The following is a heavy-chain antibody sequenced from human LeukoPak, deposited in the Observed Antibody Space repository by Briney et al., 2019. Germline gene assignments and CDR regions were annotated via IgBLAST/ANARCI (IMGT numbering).Heavy chain of an antibody. J-gene: IGHJ4*02. CDR1: GLTFSSYA. V-gene: IGHV3-23*01. CDR2: ISGSGGST. CDR3: AKRPYYDVLTGYYPFDY. Sequence: GGSLRLSCAASGLTFSSYAMSWVRQAPGKGLEWVSAISGSGGSTYYADSVKGRFTISRDNSKNTLYLQMSSLRAEDTAVYYCAKRPYYDVLTGYYPFDYWGQGTLVTVSS. D-gene: IGHD3-9*01.